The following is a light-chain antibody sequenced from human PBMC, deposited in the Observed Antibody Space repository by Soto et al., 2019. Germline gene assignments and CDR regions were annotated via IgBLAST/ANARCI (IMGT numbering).Light chain of an antibody. J-gene: IGLJ2*01. CDR3: CSYAGIYHLL. V-gene: IGLV2-11*01. CDR1: SCDVGGYNY. CDR2: DVS. Sequence: QSVLTQPRSVSGSPGQSVTISCTGTSCDVGGYNYVSWYQQHPGKAPKLMIYDVSKRPSGVPDRFSGSKSGNTASLTISGLQAEDEADYYCCSYAGIYHLLFGGGTKLTVL.